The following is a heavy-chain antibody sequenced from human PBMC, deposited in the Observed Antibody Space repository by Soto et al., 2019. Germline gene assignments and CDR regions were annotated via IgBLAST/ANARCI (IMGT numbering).Heavy chain of an antibody. Sequence: PSETLSVSSSVYVGSFSGYYRSWSRQPPGKGLEWIGEINHSGSTNYNPSLKSRVTISVDTSKNQFSLKLSSVTAADTAVYYCAREDAAAGKGANWIDPWGQGTLVTVSS. V-gene: IGHV4-34*01. D-gene: IGHD6-13*01. CDR2: INHSGST. CDR1: VGSFSGYY. J-gene: IGHJ5*02. CDR3: AREDAAAGKGANWIDP.